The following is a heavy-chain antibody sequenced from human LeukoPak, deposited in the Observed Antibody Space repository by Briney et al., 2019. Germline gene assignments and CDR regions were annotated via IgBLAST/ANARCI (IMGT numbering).Heavy chain of an antibody. J-gene: IGHJ4*02. Sequence: GGSLRLSCAASGFTFNSYSMSWVRQAPGKGLEWVSYISHTSESTYYADSVRGRFTISRDNAKNSLYLQMNSLRAEDTAVYYCARGLGPHGSRDYWGQGTLVTVSS. CDR3: ARGLGPHGSRDY. D-gene: IGHD2-15*01. CDR1: GFTFNSYS. CDR2: ISHTSEST. V-gene: IGHV3-48*04.